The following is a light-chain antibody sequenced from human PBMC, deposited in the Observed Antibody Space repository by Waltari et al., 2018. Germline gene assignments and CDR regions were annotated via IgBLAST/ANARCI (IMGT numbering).Light chain of an antibody. CDR1: KLGNKY. CDR2: LDY. V-gene: IGLV3-1*01. CDR3: QAWDSTTVA. Sequence: SHELTQPPSVSVSPGQTASISCSGDKLGNKYASWYQQKPGQSPILVIYLDYNRPSGIPERFSGTNSGNTATLTICGTQAMDESDYYCQAWDSTTVAFGGGTRLTVL. J-gene: IGLJ2*01.